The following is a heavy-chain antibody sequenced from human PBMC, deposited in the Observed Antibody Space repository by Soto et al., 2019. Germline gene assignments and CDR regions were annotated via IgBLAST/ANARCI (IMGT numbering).Heavy chain of an antibody. CDR2: INYSGTT. V-gene: IGHV4-39*02. Sequence: ASETLSLTCAVSGGSFGSSAYYWGWIRQAPGKGLEWIGSINYSGTTYYNPSLKSRVTISVDTSKNHFSLKLSSVTAADTALYYCSRRAPEGFDPWAQGTLVTVSS. J-gene: IGHJ5*02. CDR1: GGSFGSSAYY. CDR3: SRRAPEGFDP.